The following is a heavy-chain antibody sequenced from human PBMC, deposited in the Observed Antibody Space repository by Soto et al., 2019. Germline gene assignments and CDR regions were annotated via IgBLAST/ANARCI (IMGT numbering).Heavy chain of an antibody. Sequence: SETLSLTCTVSGDSIDTSSYCWGWIRQPPGKGLEWIGSVCYRGTTYYNPSLKSRLTISVDTSKRQFSLKLSSVTAADTAVFYCARQGEHSSSYFFDSWGQGTLVTVSS. D-gene: IGHD6-6*01. CDR2: VCYRGTT. V-gene: IGHV4-39*01. J-gene: IGHJ4*02. CDR3: ARQGEHSSSYFFDS. CDR1: GDSIDTSSYC.